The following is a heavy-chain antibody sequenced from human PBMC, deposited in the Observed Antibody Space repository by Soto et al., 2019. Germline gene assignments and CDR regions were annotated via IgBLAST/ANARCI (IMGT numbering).Heavy chain of an antibody. J-gene: IGHJ6*02. Sequence: SETLSLTCAVYGGSFSGYYWSWIRQPPGKGLEWIGEINHSGSTNYNPSLKSRVTISVDTSKNQFSLKLSSVTAADTAVYYCARDIVVVVAPPAWYYYYGMDVWGQGTTVTVSS. CDR2: INHSGST. D-gene: IGHD2-15*01. V-gene: IGHV4-34*01. CDR1: GGSFSGYY. CDR3: ARDIVVVVAPPAWYYYYGMDV.